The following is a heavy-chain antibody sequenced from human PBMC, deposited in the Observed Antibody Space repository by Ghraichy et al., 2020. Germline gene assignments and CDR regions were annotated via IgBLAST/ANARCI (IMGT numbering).Heavy chain of an antibody. V-gene: IGHV4-31*03. CDR3: AREMSGRSDWFDP. CDR1: GGSISSGGYY. D-gene: IGHD3-10*01. J-gene: IGHJ5*02. Sequence: SCTVSGGSISSGGYYWSWIRQHPGKGLEWIGYIYNGVTTFYNPSLKSRVAISVDTSKNQFSLKVTSVTAADTAIYYCAREMSGRSDWFDPWGQGTLVTVAS. CDR2: IYNGVTT.